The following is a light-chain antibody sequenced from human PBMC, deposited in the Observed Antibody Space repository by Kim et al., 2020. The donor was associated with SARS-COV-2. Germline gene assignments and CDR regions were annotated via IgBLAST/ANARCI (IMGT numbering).Light chain of an antibody. CDR3: SSYAGSSNVV. J-gene: IGLJ3*02. CDR1: SSDVGAYNY. Sequence: GQSVTISCTGTSSDVGAYNYVSWYQQYPGKAPKLMISEVNKRPSGVPDRFSGSKSGNTASLTVSGLQAEDEADYYCSSYAGSSNVVFGGGTKLTVL. V-gene: IGLV2-8*01. CDR2: EVN.